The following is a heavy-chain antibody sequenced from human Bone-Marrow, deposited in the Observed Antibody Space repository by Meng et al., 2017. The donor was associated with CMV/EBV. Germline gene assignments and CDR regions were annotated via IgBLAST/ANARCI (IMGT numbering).Heavy chain of an antibody. CDR1: GGSISSSSYY. D-gene: IGHD2-15*01. CDR3: ARGPFEGYCSGGSCPGWYFDL. Sequence: SETLSLTCTVSGGSISSSSYYWGWIRQPPGKGLEWIGSIYYSGSTYYNPSLKSRVTISVDTSKNQFSLKLSSVTAADTAVYYCARGPFEGYCSGGSCPGWYFDLWGRGTLVTVAS. V-gene: IGHV4-39*01. CDR2: IYYSGST. J-gene: IGHJ2*01.